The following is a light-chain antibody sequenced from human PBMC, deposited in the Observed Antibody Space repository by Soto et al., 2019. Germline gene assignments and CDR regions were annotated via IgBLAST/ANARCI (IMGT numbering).Light chain of an antibody. CDR3: QQANSFPLT. J-gene: IGKJ4*01. CDR2: AAS. CDR1: QDISSW. Sequence: DIQMTQSPSSVSASVGDRVTITCRASQDISSWLAWYQHKPGKAPSLLIYAASSLQSGVPSRFRGSGSGTDFALTIAGLESEDFATYYCQQANSFPLTFGEGTKVEIK. V-gene: IGKV1D-12*01.